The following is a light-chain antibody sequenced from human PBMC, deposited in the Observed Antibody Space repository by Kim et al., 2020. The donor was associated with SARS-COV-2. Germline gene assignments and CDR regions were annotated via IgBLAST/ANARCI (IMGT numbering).Light chain of an antibody. J-gene: IGLJ2*01. CDR2: QDS. CDR1: KLGDKY. CDR3: QAWDSSTLVV. Sequence: SSALTQPPSVSVSPGQTASITCSGDKLGDKYACWYQQKPGQSPVLVIYQDSKRPSGIPERFSGSNSGNTATLTISGTQAMDEADYYCQAWDSSTLVVFGGGTQLTVL. V-gene: IGLV3-1*01.